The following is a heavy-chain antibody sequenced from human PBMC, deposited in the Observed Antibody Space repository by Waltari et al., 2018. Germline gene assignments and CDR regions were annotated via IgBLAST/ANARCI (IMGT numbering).Heavy chain of an antibody. J-gene: IGHJ4*02. CDR1: GGTLSSYA. Sequence: QVQLVQSGAEVKKPGSSVKVSCKASGGTLSSYAISWVRQAPGQGLEWMGGIIPIFGTANSAQTFQGRVTITTDESTSTAYMELSSLRSEDTAVYYCARGVGSMVATYGFDYWGQGTLVTVSS. D-gene: IGHD5-12*01. CDR3: ARGVGSMVATYGFDY. CDR2: IIPIFGTA. V-gene: IGHV1-69*05.